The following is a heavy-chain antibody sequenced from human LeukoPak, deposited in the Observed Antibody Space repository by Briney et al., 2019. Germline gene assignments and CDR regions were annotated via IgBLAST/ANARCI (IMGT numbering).Heavy chain of an antibody. Sequence: ASVKVSCKASGYTFTGYYMHWVRQAPGQGLEWMGWINPNSGGTNYAQKFQGRVTMTRDTSISTAYMELSRLGSDDTAVYYCARATVTTYYYYYGMDVWGQGTTVTVSS. D-gene: IGHD4-17*01. CDR3: ARATVTTYYYYYGMDV. V-gene: IGHV1-2*02. CDR1: GYTFTGYY. J-gene: IGHJ6*02. CDR2: INPNSGGT.